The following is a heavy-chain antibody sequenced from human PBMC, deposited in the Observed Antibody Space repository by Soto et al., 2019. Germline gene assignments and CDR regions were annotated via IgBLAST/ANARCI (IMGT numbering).Heavy chain of an antibody. CDR3: ARDVNEVADKTGFYYGMDV. CDR1: GDSVSSNSAA. Sequence: SQTLSLTCAISGDSVSSNSAAWNWIRQSPSRGLEWLGRTYYRSKWYNDYAVSVKSRITINPDTSKHQFSLQLNSVTPEDTAVYYCARDVNEVADKTGFYYGMDVWGQGTTVTVSS. D-gene: IGHD3-3*01. CDR2: TYYRSKWYN. V-gene: IGHV6-1*01. J-gene: IGHJ6*02.